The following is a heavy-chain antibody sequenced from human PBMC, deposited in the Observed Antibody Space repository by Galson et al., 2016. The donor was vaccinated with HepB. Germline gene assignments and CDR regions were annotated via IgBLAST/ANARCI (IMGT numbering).Heavy chain of an antibody. CDR3: ARDWGRLAAYYFDY. CDR2: IWYDGSNK. Sequence: SLRLSCAASGFTFSRYGMHWVRQAPGKGLEWVAVIWYDGSNKYYADSVKGRFTISRDNSKNTLYLQMNSLRAEDTAVYYCARDWGRLAAYYFDYWGQGALVTVSS. D-gene: IGHD3-16*01. V-gene: IGHV3-33*01. J-gene: IGHJ4*02. CDR1: GFTFSRYG.